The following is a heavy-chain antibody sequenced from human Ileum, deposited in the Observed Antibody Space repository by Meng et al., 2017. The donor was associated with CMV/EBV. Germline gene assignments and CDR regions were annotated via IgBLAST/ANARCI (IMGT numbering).Heavy chain of an antibody. CDR2: ISGSGGST. CDR1: GFTFSSYA. V-gene: IGHV3-23*01. CDR3: AKDVYSSSSGLSFDY. D-gene: IGHD6-6*01. Sequence: GESLKISCAASGFTFSSYAMSWVRQAPGKGLEWVSAISGSGGSTYYADSVTGRFTISRDNSKNTLCLQMNSLRAEYTAVYYCAKDVYSSSSGLSFDYWGQGTLVTVSS. J-gene: IGHJ4*02.